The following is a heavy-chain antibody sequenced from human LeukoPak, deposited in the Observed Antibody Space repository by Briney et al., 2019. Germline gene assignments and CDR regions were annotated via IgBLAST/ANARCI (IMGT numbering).Heavy chain of an antibody. Sequence: ASVKVSCKASGYTFTSYGISWVRQAPGQGLEWMGWISAYNGNTNYAQKLQGRVTMTTDTSTSTAYMELRSLRSGDTAVYYCARATLDYYGSGSFISWFDPWGQGTLVTVSS. D-gene: IGHD3-10*01. CDR1: GYTFTSYG. CDR2: ISAYNGNT. J-gene: IGHJ5*02. CDR3: ARATLDYYGSGSFISWFDP. V-gene: IGHV1-18*01.